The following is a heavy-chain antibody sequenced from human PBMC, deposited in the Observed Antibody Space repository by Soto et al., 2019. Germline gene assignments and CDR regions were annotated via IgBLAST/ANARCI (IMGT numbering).Heavy chain of an antibody. CDR2: ISSSSSYI. Sequence: PGGSLRLSCAASGFSFSSYSMNWVRQAPGKGLEWVSSISSSSSYIYYGDSVKGRFTISRDNAKNSLYLQMNSLRAEDTAVYYCAGSKQWPPHYYGMDVWGQGTTVTVSS. J-gene: IGHJ6*02. CDR1: GFSFSSYS. V-gene: IGHV3-21*01. CDR3: AGSKQWPPHYYGMDV. D-gene: IGHD6-19*01.